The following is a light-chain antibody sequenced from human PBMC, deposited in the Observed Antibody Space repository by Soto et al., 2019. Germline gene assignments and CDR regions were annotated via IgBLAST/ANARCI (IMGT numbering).Light chain of an antibody. CDR2: DAS. J-gene: IGKJ2*01. V-gene: IGKV3-11*01. CDR1: QSVSSY. CDR3: QQRSNWPPVYT. Sequence: EIVLTQSPATLSLSPGERATLSCRASQSVSSYLAWYQQKPGQAPRLLIYDASNSATGIPARFSGSGSGTDVTVPITSLEPEHIAVYYCQQRSNWPPVYTFGQGTKLKI.